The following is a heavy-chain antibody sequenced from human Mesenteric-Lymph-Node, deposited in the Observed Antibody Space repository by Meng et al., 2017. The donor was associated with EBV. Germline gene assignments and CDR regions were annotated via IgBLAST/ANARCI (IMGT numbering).Heavy chain of an antibody. D-gene: IGHD3-16*02. V-gene: IGHV4-34*01. CDR3: ARIRSIWGTYQNYYFDS. CDR1: GGSFSGFY. CDR2: INHSGFS. J-gene: IGHJ4*02. Sequence: QVRRPHWGACLLNPSETLSLNCALYGGSFSGFYWTWIRQSPGRDLEWIGEINHSGFSKYNPSLKSRLTISLDTSKNQVSLTLGSVTAADTAVYYCARIRSIWGTYQNYYFDSWGQGTLVTVSS.